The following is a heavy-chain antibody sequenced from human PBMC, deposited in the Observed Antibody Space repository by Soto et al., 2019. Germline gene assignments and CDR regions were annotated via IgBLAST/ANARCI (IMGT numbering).Heavy chain of an antibody. CDR1: GASITNDDYY. V-gene: IGHV4-31*03. D-gene: IGHD2-21*02. Sequence: QVQLEESGPGLVEPSQTLSLTCTVSGASITNDDYYWSWTRQHPGKGLEWIGYIYYSGTTYYNPSLKSRVTISVDTSKNQFSLKVNSVTAADTAVYYCARVHGDDDYFYGMDVSGQGTTVTASS. CDR3: ARVHGDDDYFYGMDV. J-gene: IGHJ6*02. CDR2: IYYSGTT.